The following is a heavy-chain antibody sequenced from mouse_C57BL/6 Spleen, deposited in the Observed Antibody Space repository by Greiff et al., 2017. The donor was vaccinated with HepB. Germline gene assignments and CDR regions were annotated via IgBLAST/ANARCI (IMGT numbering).Heavy chain of an antibody. CDR2: TNPTNGRT. D-gene: IGHD1-1*01. J-gene: IGHJ2*01. CDR3: ARIKKIVATYFDY. V-gene: IGHV1S81*02. Sequence: VQVVESGAELVKAGASVKMSCKASGYTFTSYWMHWVKQRLGQGLEWFAETNPTNGRTYYNEKFKSKATLTVDKSSSPAYMLLSGPTFEDSAVYYCARIKKIVATYFDYWGQGTTLTVSS. CDR1: GYTFTSYW.